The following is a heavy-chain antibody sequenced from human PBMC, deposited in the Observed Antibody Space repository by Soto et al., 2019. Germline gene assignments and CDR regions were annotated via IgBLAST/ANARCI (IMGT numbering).Heavy chain of an antibody. CDR2: IYYSGST. Sequence: SETLSLTCTVSGGSISSYYWSWIRQPPGKGLEWIGYIYYSGSTNYNPSLKSRVTISVDTSKNQFSLKLSSVTAADTAVYYCARVNAEVAGFRYYFDYWGQGTLVTVSS. D-gene: IGHD6-19*01. CDR1: GGSISSYY. V-gene: IGHV4-59*01. CDR3: ARVNAEVAGFRYYFDY. J-gene: IGHJ4*02.